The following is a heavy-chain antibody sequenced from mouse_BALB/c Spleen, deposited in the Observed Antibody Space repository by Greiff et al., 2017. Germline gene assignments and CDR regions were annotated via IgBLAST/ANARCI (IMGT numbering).Heavy chain of an antibody. Sequence: EVQLQQSGPELVKPGASVKMSCKASGYTFTSYVMHWVKQKPGQGLEWIGYINPYNDGTKYNEKFKGKATLTSDKSSSTAYMELSSLTSEDSAVYYCASDSSGYKYYFDYWGQGTTLTVSS. J-gene: IGHJ2*01. CDR2: INPYNDGT. D-gene: IGHD3-2*01. CDR3: ASDSSGYKYYFDY. V-gene: IGHV1-14*01. CDR1: GYTFTSYV.